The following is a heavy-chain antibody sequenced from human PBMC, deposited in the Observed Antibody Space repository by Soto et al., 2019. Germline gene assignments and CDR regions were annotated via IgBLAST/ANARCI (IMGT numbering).Heavy chain of an antibody. CDR2: ISYDGSNK. V-gene: IGHV3-30*18. CDR3: AKDFHGMDV. Sequence: PWGSLRLSCAASGFTFSSYGMHWVRQAPGKGLEWVAVISYDGSNKYYADSVKGRFTISRDNSKNTLYLQMNSLRAEDTAVYYCAKDFHGMDVWGQGATVTVSS. CDR1: GFTFSSYG. J-gene: IGHJ6*02.